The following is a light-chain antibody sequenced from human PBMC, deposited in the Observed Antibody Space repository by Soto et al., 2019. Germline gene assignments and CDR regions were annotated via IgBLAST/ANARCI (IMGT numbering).Light chain of an antibody. Sequence: EIVLTQSQSTLSFSPGERATLSCRASQSVSTYFAWYQHKPGQAPTLLISDASNRAAGIPARFSGSGSGTDFTLTSSSLEPEDFAVYYCQQRSNWYSFGQGTKLEIK. J-gene: IGKJ2*01. V-gene: IGKV3-11*01. CDR3: QQRSNWYS. CDR1: QSVSTY. CDR2: DAS.